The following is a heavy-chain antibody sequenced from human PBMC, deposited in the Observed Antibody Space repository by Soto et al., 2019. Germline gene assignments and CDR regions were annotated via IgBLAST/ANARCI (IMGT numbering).Heavy chain of an antibody. CDR1: GFTFSSYA. J-gene: IGHJ4*02. CDR2: ISGSGGST. Sequence: GESLKISCAASGFTFSSYAMSWVRQAPGKGLEWVSAISGSGGSTYYADSVKGRFTISRDNSKNTLYLQMNSLRAEDTAVYYCAKDMLELPSKNWGQGTLVTVSS. V-gene: IGHV3-23*01. D-gene: IGHD1-26*01. CDR3: AKDMLELPSKN.